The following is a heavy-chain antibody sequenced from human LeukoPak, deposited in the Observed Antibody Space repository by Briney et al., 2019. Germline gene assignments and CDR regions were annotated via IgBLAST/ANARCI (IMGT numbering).Heavy chain of an antibody. CDR2: IWYDGSNK. J-gene: IGHJ4*02. D-gene: IGHD1-26*01. Sequence: GRSLRLSCAASGFTFSSYGMHWVRQAPGKGLEWVAVIWYDGSNKYYADSVKGRFTISRDNSKNTLYLQMDSLRAEDTAVFYCARDRYSGSYGGYFDYWGQGTLVTVSS. CDR1: GFTFSSYG. CDR3: ARDRYSGSYGGYFDY. V-gene: IGHV3-30*19.